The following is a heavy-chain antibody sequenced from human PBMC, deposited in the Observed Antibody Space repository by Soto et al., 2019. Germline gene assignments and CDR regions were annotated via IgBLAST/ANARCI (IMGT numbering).Heavy chain of an antibody. CDR1: GFTFSSYA. Sequence: PGGSLRLSCAASGFTFSSYAMSWVRQAPGKGLEWVSAISGSGGSTYYADSVKGRFTISRDNSKNTLYLQMNSLRAEDTAVYYCANLPHPELDYSNYFVDYWGQGTLVTVSS. CDR3: ANLPHPELDYSNYFVDY. J-gene: IGHJ4*02. D-gene: IGHD4-4*01. V-gene: IGHV3-23*01. CDR2: ISGSGGST.